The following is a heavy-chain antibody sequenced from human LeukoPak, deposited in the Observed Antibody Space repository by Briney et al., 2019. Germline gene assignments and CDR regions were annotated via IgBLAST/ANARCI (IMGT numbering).Heavy chain of an antibody. CDR1: GFTFSTYG. V-gene: IGHV3-23*01. CDR2: INDNGGTNT. Sequence: GGSLRLSCAASGFTFSTYGMGWVRQAPGKGLEWVSSINDNGGTNTWYADSAKGRFTISRDNSKNTLYLQMNSLRAEDTAVYYCAKKRFQTYYYDSSGDGLFGYWGQGTLVTVSS. CDR3: AKKRFQTYYYDSSGDGLFGY. J-gene: IGHJ4*02. D-gene: IGHD3-22*01.